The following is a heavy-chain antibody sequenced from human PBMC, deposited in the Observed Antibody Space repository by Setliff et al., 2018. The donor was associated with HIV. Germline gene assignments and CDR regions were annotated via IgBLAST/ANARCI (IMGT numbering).Heavy chain of an antibody. V-gene: IGHV4-38-2*01. J-gene: IGHJ5*02. D-gene: IGHD2-15*01. CDR3: ARGAYCGGASCSLTRFDP. Sequence: SETLSLTCAVYGYPIDSGFYWGWIRQTPGKGLEWIASSYHTGSKYYNPSLKRRVTISVDTSKNQFSLKLTSVTAADTAVYYCARGAYCGGASCSLTRFDPWGQGTLVTVSS. CDR1: GYPIDSGFY. CDR2: SYHTGSK.